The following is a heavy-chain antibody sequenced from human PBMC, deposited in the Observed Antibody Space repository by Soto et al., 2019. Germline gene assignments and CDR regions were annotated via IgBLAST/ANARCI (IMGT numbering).Heavy chain of an antibody. V-gene: IGHV3-23*01. D-gene: IGHD4-17*01. CDR1: GFTFENFG. CDR2: MSGGGFKK. Sequence: PGGVPRLSCDASGFTFENFGMSWVRQEPGKGLEWMGSMSGGGFKKYYADSVKGQFTISADNSKRSVYLEWNSLRAEDTAVYHCAKNYGVELVRLGTVDWFDTWGQGSVVTVSS. CDR3: AKNYGVELVRLGTVDWFDT. J-gene: IGHJ5*02.